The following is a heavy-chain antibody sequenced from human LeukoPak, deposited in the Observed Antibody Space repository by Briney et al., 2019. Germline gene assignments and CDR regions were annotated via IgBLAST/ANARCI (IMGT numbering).Heavy chain of an antibody. CDR3: ARDLRIAAAGPYFDY. J-gene: IGHJ4*02. CDR1: GFTFSSYS. V-gene: IGHV3-21*04. CDR2: ISSSSSYI. Sequence: GGSLRLSCAASGFTFSSYSMNWVRQAPGKGLEWVSSISSSSSYIYYADSVKGRFTISRDNAKNSLYLQMNSLRAEDTVVYYCARDLRIAAAGPYFDYWGQGTLVTVSS. D-gene: IGHD6-13*01.